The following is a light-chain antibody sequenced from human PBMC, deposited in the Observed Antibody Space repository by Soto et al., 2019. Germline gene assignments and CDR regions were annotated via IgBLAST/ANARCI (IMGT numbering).Light chain of an antibody. J-gene: IGKJ2*01. CDR3: QQYSSYPYT. CDR1: QSISSW. Sequence: DIQMTQSPSTLPASVGDRVTITCRASQSISSWLAWYQQKPGTAPKLLIYTASSLQSGVPSRFSGSGSGTEFTLTISSLQPDHFATYYCQQYSSYPYTFGQGTKLEIK. CDR2: TAS. V-gene: IGKV1-5*03.